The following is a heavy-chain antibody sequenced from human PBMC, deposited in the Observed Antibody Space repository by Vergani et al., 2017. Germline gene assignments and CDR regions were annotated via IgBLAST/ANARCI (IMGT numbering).Heavy chain of an antibody. CDR3: AKVGRSEVAGTFGAFDI. J-gene: IGHJ3*02. D-gene: IGHD6-19*01. CDR2: VSASDRRT. CDR1: GFTFIMHA. Sequence: EVQLLESGGDLVQPGGSLRLSCAASGFTFIMHAMSWVRQAPGKGLEWVSTVSASDRRTHYADSVKGRFTISRDISKNTLFLHMNSLRPEDTAVYYCAKVGRSEVAGTFGAFDIWGQGTMVTGSS. V-gene: IGHV3-23*01.